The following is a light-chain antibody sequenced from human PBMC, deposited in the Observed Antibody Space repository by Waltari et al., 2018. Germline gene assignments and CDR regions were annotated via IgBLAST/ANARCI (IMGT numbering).Light chain of an antibody. V-gene: IGLV1-40*01. CDR1: SSNIGAGYD. CDR2: GNP. CDR3: QSYDSSLSGVL. J-gene: IGLJ2*01. Sequence: QSVLTQPPSVSGAPGQRITISCTGTSSNIGAGYDVHWYLQLPGTAPKLLILGNPNRPSGVPDRFSASKSDTSASLAITGLQAEDEADYYCQSYDSSLSGVLFGGGTKLTVL.